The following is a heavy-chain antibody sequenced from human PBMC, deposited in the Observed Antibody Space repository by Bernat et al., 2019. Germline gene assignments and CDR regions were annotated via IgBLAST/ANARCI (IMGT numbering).Heavy chain of an antibody. CDR2: ISTSGSTI. Sequence: EVQLVESGGGLVQPGGSLRLSCAASGFPLSEYEMSWVCQAPGKGLEWVSYISTSGSTIYYADSVKSRFTISRDTAKNSVDLQMNSLRAEDTAIYYCARVGRVADIDYWGQGTLVAVSS. CDR3: ARVGRVADIDY. D-gene: IGHD6-19*01. V-gene: IGHV3-48*03. CDR1: GFPLSEYE. J-gene: IGHJ4*02.